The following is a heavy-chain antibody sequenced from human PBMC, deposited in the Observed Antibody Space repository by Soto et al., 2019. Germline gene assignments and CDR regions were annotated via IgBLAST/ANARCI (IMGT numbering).Heavy chain of an antibody. CDR3: ARESPYYVSSDSYLDY. CDR1: GDSVSGNSAA. D-gene: IGHD3-16*01. Sequence: SQTLSLTCAISGDSVSGNSAAWNWIRQSPSRGLEWLGRTYYRSRWYNDYAVSVKSRITVTPDTSKNQFSLHLNSVTPEDTAVYYCARESPYYVSSDSYLDYWGQGAPVTVSS. V-gene: IGHV6-1*01. J-gene: IGHJ4*02. CDR2: TYYRSRWYN.